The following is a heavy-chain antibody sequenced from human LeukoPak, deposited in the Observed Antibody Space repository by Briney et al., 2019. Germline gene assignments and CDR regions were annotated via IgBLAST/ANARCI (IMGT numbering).Heavy chain of an antibody. V-gene: IGHV3-48*03. J-gene: IGHJ6*04. CDR1: GFTFSSYE. CDR2: ISSNGSTI. D-gene: IGHD3-10*01. CDR3: AERDITMIRGV. Sequence: GGSLRLSCAASGFTFSSYEMNWVRQAPGKGLEWVSYISSNGSTIYYADSVKGRFTISRDNAKNALYLEMNSLRAEDTAVYYCAERDITMIRGVWGKGTTVTISS.